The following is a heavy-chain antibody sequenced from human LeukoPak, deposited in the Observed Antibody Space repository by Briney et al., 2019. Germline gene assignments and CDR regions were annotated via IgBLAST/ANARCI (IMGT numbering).Heavy chain of an antibody. Sequence: GGSLRLSCAASGFTFDDYAMHWVRQAPGKGLEWVSGISWNSGSIGYADSVKGRFTISRDNAKNSLYLQMNSLRAEDTALYYCAKDIVPLAAQSGFDPWGQGTLVTVSS. D-gene: IGHD6-13*01. V-gene: IGHV3-9*01. CDR2: ISWNSGSI. CDR3: AKDIVPLAAQSGFDP. J-gene: IGHJ5*02. CDR1: GFTFDDYA.